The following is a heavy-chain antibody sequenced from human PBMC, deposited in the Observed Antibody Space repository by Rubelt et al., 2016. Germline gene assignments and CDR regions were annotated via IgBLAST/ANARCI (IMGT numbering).Heavy chain of an antibody. D-gene: IGHD6-19*01. Sequence: QLQLQESGLGLVKPSETLSLTCNVSGGSIGSTTYYWGWIRQPPGKGLEWIGSIYYSGTTYYNPSLKSRVIVSVDVSKNQFSVTRSSVTAADTAGDYCARRSPVAAGRNFDAWGQGTLVTVSS. CDR3: ARRSPVAAGRNFDA. J-gene: IGHJ4*02. CDR2: IYYSGTT. V-gene: IGHV4-39*01. CDR1: GGSIGSTTYY.